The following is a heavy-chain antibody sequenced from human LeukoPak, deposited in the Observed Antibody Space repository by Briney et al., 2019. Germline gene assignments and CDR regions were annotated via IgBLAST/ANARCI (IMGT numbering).Heavy chain of an antibody. J-gene: IGHJ6*03. D-gene: IGHD2-2*01. V-gene: IGHV4-39*07. CDR2: IYYSGST. Sequence: SETLSLTCTVSGDSISSSGYFWGLIRQPPEKGLEWIGSIYYSGSTYYKPSLKSRVTISVDTSKNQFSLKLSSVTAADTAVYYCARVGYCSRNICSSADYSHYYYMDVWGKGTTVTVSS. CDR1: GDSISSSGYF. CDR3: ARVGYCSRNICSSADYSHYYYMDV.